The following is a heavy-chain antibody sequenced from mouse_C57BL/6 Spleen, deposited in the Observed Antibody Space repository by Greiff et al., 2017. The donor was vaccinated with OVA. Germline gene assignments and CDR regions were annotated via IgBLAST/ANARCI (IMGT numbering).Heavy chain of an antibody. J-gene: IGHJ3*01. CDR2: ISSGGSYT. V-gene: IGHV5-6*01. Sequence: EVQRVESGGDLVKPGGSLKLSCAASGFTFSSYGMSWVRQTPDKRLEWVATISSGGSYTYYPDSVKGRFTISRDNAKNTLYLQMSSLKSEDTAMYYGARHERGDYGSSPLAYWGQGTLVTVSA. CDR1: GFTFSSYG. D-gene: IGHD1-1*01. CDR3: ARHERGDYGSSPLAY.